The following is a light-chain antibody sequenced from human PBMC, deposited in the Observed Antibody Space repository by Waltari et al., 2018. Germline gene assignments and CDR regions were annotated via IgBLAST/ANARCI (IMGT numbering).Light chain of an antibody. CDR3: QQSYRTPNT. J-gene: IGKJ2*01. CDR2: AAS. V-gene: IGKV1-39*01. CDR1: QSISSS. Sequence: EIQMTQSPSSLSASVGDRVTITCRECQSISSSLNWDQQKPGKAPTLLIYAASSLQSGVPSRFSCSGSGTDFTLNISSLQPEDFAPYYCQQSYRTPNTFGQGNKLEIK.